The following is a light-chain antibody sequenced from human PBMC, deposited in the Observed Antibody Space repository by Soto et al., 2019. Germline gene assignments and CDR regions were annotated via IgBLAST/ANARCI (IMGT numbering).Light chain of an antibody. J-gene: IGKJ2*01. CDR2: GAS. V-gene: IGKV3-20*01. Sequence: EIVLTQSPGTLSLSPGERATLSCRASQSVSSSYLAWYQQKPGQAPRLLIYGASSRATGIPDRXSGSGSGTDFTLPISRLEPEDFAVYYCQQYGRSPYTFGQGTKLEIK. CDR1: QSVSSSY. CDR3: QQYGRSPYT.